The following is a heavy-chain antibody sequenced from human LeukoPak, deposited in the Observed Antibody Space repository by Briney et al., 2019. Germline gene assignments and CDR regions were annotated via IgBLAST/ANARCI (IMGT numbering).Heavy chain of an antibody. CDR3: ARSTPEYSSSWYGGRPYYYYYYGMDV. V-gene: IGHV4-31*03. D-gene: IGHD6-13*01. CDR1: GGSISSGGYY. Sequence: PSETLSLTCTVSGGSISSGGYYWSWIRQHPGKGLEWIGYIYCSGSTYYNPSLKSRVTISVDTSKNQFSLKLSSVTAADTAVYYCARSTPEYSSSWYGGRPYYYYYYGMDVWGQGTTVTVSS. J-gene: IGHJ6*02. CDR2: IYCSGST.